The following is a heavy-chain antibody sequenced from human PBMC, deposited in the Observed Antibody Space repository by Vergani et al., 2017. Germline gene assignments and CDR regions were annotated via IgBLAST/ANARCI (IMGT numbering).Heavy chain of an antibody. CDR2: ISYDGSNK. J-gene: IGHJ6*02. D-gene: IGHD3-3*01. CDR1: GFTFSSYG. V-gene: IGHV3-30*18. CDR3: AKEYYDFWSGYYYYGMDV. Sequence: VQLVESGGGLVQPGGSLRLSCAASGFTFSSYGMHWVRQAPGKGLEWVAVISYDGSNKYYADSVKGRFTISRDNSKNTLYLQMNSLRAEDTAVYYCAKEYYDFWSGYYYYGMDVWGQGTTVTVSS.